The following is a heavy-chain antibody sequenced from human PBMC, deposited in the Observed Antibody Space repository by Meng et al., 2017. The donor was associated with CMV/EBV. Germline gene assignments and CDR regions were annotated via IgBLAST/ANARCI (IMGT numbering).Heavy chain of an antibody. V-gene: IGHV4-61*01. J-gene: IGHJ4*02. CDR2: IYYSGSI. Sequence: SETLSLTCTVSGGPISSSYYWSWIRQPPGKGLEWIGHIYYSGSINYNPSLKSRVTMSVDTSKNQFSLKLSSVTAADTAVYYCASQYSGTYYREFDYWGQGTLVTVSS. CDR3: ASQYSGTYYREFDY. CDR1: GGPISSSYY. D-gene: IGHD1-26*01.